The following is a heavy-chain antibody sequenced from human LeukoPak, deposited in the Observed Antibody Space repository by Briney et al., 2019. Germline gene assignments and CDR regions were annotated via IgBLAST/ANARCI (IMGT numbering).Heavy chain of an antibody. CDR2: INPNSGGT. CDR1: GYTFTDYY. V-gene: IGHV1-2*02. D-gene: IGHD3-3*01. J-gene: IGHJ4*02. Sequence: ASVKVSCKASGYTFTDYYMHWVRQAPGQGLEWMGWINPNSGGTNYAQNFQGRVTMTRDTSISTAYMELSRLASDDTAVYFCARVEGPSIFGVIDYWGQGTLVTISS. CDR3: ARVEGPSIFGVIDY.